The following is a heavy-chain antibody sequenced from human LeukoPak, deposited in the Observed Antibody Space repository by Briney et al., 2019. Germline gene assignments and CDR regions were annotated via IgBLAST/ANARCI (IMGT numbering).Heavy chain of an antibody. CDR3: ARGSSSWYPPFDY. Sequence: ASVKVSCKASGYTFTGYYMHWVRQAPGQGLEWMGWINPNSGGTNYAQKFQGWVTMTRDTSISTAYMELSRLRSDDTAVYYCARGSSSWYPPFDYWGQGTLVTVSS. J-gene: IGHJ4*02. CDR1: GYTFTGYY. V-gene: IGHV1-2*04. CDR2: INPNSGGT. D-gene: IGHD6-13*01.